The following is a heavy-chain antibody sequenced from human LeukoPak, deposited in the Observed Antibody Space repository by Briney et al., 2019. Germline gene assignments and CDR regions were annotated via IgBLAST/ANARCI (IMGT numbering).Heavy chain of an antibody. CDR1: GGTFSSYA. Sequence: ASVKVSCKASGGTFSSYAISWVRQAPGQGLEWMGWISAYNGNTNYAQKLQGRDTMTTDTSTSTAYMELRSLRSDDTAVYYCARETYFGDHGGDYWGQGTLVTVSS. CDR3: ARETYFGDHGGDY. D-gene: IGHD3-16*01. CDR2: ISAYNGNT. V-gene: IGHV1-18*01. J-gene: IGHJ4*02.